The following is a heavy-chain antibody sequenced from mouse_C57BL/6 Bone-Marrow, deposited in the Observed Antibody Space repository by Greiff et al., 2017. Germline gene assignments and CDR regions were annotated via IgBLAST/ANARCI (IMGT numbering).Heavy chain of an antibody. CDR2: IDPTSGGP. V-gene: IGHV1-72*01. CDR3: ARTIYYRAMDY. CDR1: GYTFTSFW. J-gene: IGHJ4*01. D-gene: IGHD2-14*01. Sequence: VKLQQPGAELVKPGASVKLSCNASGYTFTSFWMHWVKQRPGRGLEWIGRIDPTSGGPKTHEQFKSTATLTVDKPSSTAYMQLSSLSSEDSAVYYGARTIYYRAMDYWGQGTSVTVSS.